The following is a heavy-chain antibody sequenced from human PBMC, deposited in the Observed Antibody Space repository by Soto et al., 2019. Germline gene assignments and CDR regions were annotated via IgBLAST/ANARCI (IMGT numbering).Heavy chain of an antibody. CDR3: IGPQDFHYGRAV. J-gene: IGHJ6*01. CDR1: GFSFSPAW. D-gene: IGHD3-10*01. V-gene: IGHV3-15*07. CDR2: IKSKGGGGTA. Sequence: EVQLVESGGGLVTPGGSLTLSCAASGFSFSPAWMNWVRQAAGKGLEWVGLIKSKGGGGTADYAAPVKGRYIISRDDSKNTIYLQMNSLKPEDTALLCCIGPQDFHYGRAVWGQGTRGTVSS.